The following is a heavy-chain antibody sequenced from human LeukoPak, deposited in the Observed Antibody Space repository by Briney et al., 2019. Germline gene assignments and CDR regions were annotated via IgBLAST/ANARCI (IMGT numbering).Heavy chain of an antibody. D-gene: IGHD2-15*01. V-gene: IGHV3-21*01. CDR3: ARENRLYCSGGSCRAFDI. CDR2: ISSSSSYI. J-gene: IGHJ3*02. CDR1: GFTFSSYS. Sequence: GGSLRLSCTASGFTFSSYSMNWVRQAPGKGLEWVSSISSSSSYIYYADSVKGRFTISRDNAKNSLYLQMNSLRAEDTAVYYCARENRLYCSGGSCRAFDIWGQGTMVTVSS.